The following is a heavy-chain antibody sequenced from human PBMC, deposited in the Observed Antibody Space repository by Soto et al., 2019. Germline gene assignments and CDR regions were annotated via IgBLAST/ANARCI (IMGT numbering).Heavy chain of an antibody. Sequence: GGSLRLSCAASGFSFSISPMHWVRQAPGKGPEWVALISYDGTNKFYADSVKGRFTISRDNSKSTLYLQVDSLRPEDAAVYYCARDPKTSGGQHWAFNYFDSWGQGTQVTVSS. V-gene: IGHV3-30-3*01. D-gene: IGHD7-27*01. J-gene: IGHJ4*02. CDR3: ARDPKTSGGQHWAFNYFDS. CDR2: ISYDGTNK. CDR1: GFSFSISP.